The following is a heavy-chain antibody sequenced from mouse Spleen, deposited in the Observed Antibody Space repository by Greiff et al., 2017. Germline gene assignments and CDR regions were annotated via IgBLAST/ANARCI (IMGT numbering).Heavy chain of an antibody. V-gene: IGHV1-82*01. Sequence: VQLVESGPELVKPGASVKISCKASGYAFSSSWMNWVKQRPGKGLEWIGRIYPGDGDTNNNGKFKGKATLTADKSSSTAYMQLSSLTSEDSAVYFCAREAQAILAWFAYWGQGTLVTVSA. J-gene: IGHJ3*01. CDR3: AREAQAILAWFAY. CDR2: IYPGDGDT. CDR1: GYAFSSSW. D-gene: IGHD3-2*02.